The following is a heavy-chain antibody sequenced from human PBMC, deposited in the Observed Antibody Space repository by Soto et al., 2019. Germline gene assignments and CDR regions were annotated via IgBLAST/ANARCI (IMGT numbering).Heavy chain of an antibody. V-gene: IGHV1-8*01. CDR2: MNPNSGNT. D-gene: IGHD3-10*01. Sequence: QVQLVQSGAEVKKPGASVKVSCKASGYTFTSYDINWVRQATGHGLEWMGWMNPNSGNTGYAQKFQGRVTMTRNTSISTAYMELSSLRSEDTAVYYCATQITMVRGVNGNDYWGQGTLVTVSS. CDR1: GYTFTSYD. J-gene: IGHJ4*02. CDR3: ATQITMVRGVNGNDY.